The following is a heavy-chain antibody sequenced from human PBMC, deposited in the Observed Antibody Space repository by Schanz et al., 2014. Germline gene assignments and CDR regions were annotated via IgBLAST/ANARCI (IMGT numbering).Heavy chain of an antibody. V-gene: IGHV3-21*02. CDR3: ARDFHGYGPHLDY. CDR2: ISSRSSHI. CDR1: GFTASSHS. Sequence: EVQLVESGGGLVKPGGSLRLSCGVSGFTASSHSMNWVRQAPGKGLEWVSSISSRSSHIYYADSVKGRFTVSRDNSKNTLYLQMNSLRPEDTAVYYCARDFHGYGPHLDYWGQGSLXTVSS. D-gene: IGHD5-12*01. J-gene: IGHJ4*02.